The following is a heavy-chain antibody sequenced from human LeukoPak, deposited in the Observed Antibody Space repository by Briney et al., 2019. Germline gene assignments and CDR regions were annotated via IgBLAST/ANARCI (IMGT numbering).Heavy chain of an antibody. V-gene: IGHV2-5*02. J-gene: IGHJ5*02. Sequence: KESGPTLVKPTQTLTLTCTFSGFSLTTSAVGVAWIRQPPGKALEWLALIYWDDDKRYSPSLKSRLTITKDTSKNQVVLTMTNMDPVDTATYYCAHRRGYYYDSTGYSPFDPWGQGALVTVSS. CDR2: IYWDDDK. D-gene: IGHD3-22*01. CDR3: AHRRGYYYDSTGYSPFDP. CDR1: GFSLTTSAVG.